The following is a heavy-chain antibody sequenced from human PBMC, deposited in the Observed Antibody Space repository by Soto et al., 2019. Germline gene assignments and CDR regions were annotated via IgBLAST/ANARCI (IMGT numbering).Heavy chain of an antibody. J-gene: IGHJ4*02. D-gene: IGHD3-22*01. V-gene: IGHV3-30*18. CDR2: VSYDGSNK. CDR1: GFTFSSYG. Sequence: GGSLRLSCAASGFTFSSYGMHWVRQAPGKGLEWVAVVSYDGSNKYYADSVKGRFTISRDNSKNTLYLQMNSLRAEDTAVYYCAKGMIGSGDSSGYLGWYFDYWGQGTLVTVSS. CDR3: AKGMIGSGDSSGYLGWYFDY.